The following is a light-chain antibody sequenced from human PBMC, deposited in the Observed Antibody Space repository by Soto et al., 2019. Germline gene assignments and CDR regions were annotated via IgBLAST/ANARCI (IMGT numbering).Light chain of an antibody. J-gene: IGKJ2*01. CDR2: GAS. Sequence: EIVMTQSPATLSVSPGERATLSCRASQSVSSNLAWYQQKRGQAPRLLIYGASTRATGIPDRFSGSGSGTEFTLTISSLQSEDFAVYYCQQYHNWPPYTFGQGTKLEIK. CDR3: QQYHNWPPYT. V-gene: IGKV3-15*01. CDR1: QSVSSN.